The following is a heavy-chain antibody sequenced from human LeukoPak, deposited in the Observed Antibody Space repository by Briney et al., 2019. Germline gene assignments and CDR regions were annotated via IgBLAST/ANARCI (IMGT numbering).Heavy chain of an antibody. D-gene: IGHD5-12*01. CDR3: ARGYSGYDFEYYYYGMDV. CDR2: IIPILGIA. J-gene: IGHJ6*02. V-gene: IGHV1-69*04. Sequence: SVKVSCKASGGTFISYAISWVRQAPGQGLEWMGRIIPILGIANYAQKFQGRVTITADKSTSTAYMELSSLRSEDTAVYYCARGYSGYDFEYYYYGMDVWGQGTTVTVSS. CDR1: GGTFISYA.